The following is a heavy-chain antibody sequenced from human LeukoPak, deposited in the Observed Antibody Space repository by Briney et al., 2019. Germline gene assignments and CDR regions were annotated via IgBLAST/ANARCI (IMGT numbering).Heavy chain of an antibody. Sequence: PSGRSLRLSCAASGFTFSSYGMHWVRQAPGKGLEWVAVIWYDGSKKYYADSVKGRFTISRDNSKNTLYLQMNSLRAEDTAVYYCARGSVVVRGVIDYWGQGTLVTVSS. CDR2: IWYDGSKK. CDR1: GFTFSSYG. V-gene: IGHV3-33*01. CDR3: ARGSVVVRGVIDY. J-gene: IGHJ4*02. D-gene: IGHD2-21*01.